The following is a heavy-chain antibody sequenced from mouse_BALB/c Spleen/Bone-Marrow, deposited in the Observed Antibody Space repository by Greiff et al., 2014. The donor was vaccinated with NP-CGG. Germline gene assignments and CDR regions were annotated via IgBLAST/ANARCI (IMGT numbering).Heavy chain of an antibody. Sequence: DVQLQESGAELVRSGASVRLSCTASGFNIKDYYMHWVKQRPELGLEWIGWIDPENGDIVIAPQLQGKATMTPDPSSNTAYLQLSSLTSEDTAVYYGERGMVETNAYWGQGTLVTVSA. CDR2: IDPENGDI. CDR1: GFNIKDYY. J-gene: IGHJ3*01. CDR3: ERGMVETNAY. D-gene: IGHD2-3*01. V-gene: IGHV14-4*02.